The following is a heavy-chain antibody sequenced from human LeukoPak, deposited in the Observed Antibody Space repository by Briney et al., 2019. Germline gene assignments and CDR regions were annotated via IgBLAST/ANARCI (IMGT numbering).Heavy chain of an antibody. CDR3: ARDGRLGQAPWYLYYYYGMDV. J-gene: IGHJ6*04. D-gene: IGHD6-13*01. V-gene: IGHV1-18*04. CDR2: ISAYNGNT. CDR1: GYTFTSYG. Sequence: ASVKVSCKASGYTFTSYGISWVRQAPGQGLEWMGWISAYNGNTNYAQKLQGRVTMTTDTSTSTAYMELRSLRSDDTAVYYCARDGRLGQAPWYLYYYYGMDVWGKGTTVTVS.